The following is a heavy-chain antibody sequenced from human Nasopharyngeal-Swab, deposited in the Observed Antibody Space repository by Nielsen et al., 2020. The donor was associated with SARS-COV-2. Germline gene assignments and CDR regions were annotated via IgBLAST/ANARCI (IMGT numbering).Heavy chain of an antibody. J-gene: IGHJ4*02. V-gene: IGHV3-9*01. CDR1: GFAFDDYA. CDR2: ITWNSGSI. CDR3: AKDMSFGGWNVDY. D-gene: IGHD1-1*01. Sequence: GGSLRLSCVASGFAFDDYAMHWVRQAPGKGLEWVSGITWNSGSIDYADSLKGRFTISRDNAKNSLYLQMNSLRTEDTDFYYCAKDMSFGGWNVDYWGQGTLVTVSS.